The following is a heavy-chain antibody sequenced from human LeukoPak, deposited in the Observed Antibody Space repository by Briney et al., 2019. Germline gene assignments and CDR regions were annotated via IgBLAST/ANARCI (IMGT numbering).Heavy chain of an antibody. V-gene: IGHV1-18*01. Sequence: ASVKVSCKASGYTFTSYGISWVRQAPGQGLEWMGWISAYNGNTNYAQKLQGRVTMTTDTSTSTAYMELRSLRSDDTAVYYCARDFIPRDFWSGYYNGRGGRWFDPWGQGTLVTVSS. CDR2: ISAYNGNT. CDR3: ARDFIPRDFWSGYYNGRGGRWFDP. D-gene: IGHD3-3*01. CDR1: GYTFTSYG. J-gene: IGHJ5*02.